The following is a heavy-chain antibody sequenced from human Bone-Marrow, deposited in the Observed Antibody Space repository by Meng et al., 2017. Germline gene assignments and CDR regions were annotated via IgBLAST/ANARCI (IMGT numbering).Heavy chain of an antibody. CDR2: STHFGNT. V-gene: IGHV4-34*01. CDR3: ARVLPGRLLFDY. D-gene: IGHD1-26*01. Sequence: VQLQQWGAGLLKPSETLSLTCAVFGGSLSGYYCNWFRQPPGKGLEWIGGSTHFGNTIYNPSLKGRLTISVDTSKNQISLRLSSVIAADTAVYYCARVLPGRLLFDYWGRGTLVTVSS. J-gene: IGHJ4*02. CDR1: GGSLSGYY.